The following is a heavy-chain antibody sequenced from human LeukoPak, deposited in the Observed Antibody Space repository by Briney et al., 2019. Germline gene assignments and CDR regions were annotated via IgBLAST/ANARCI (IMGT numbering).Heavy chain of an antibody. V-gene: IGHV3-23*01. D-gene: IGHD3-10*01. Sequence: PGGSLRLSCAASGFTVSSNYMSWVRQAPGKGLEWVLAISGSGGSTYYADSVKGRFTISRDNSKNTLYLQMNSLRAEDTAVYYCAKDRYGLGANGSGSYRPPDAFDIWGQGTMVTVSS. CDR3: AKDRYGLGANGSGSYRPPDAFDI. CDR1: GFTVSSNY. J-gene: IGHJ3*02. CDR2: ISGSGGST.